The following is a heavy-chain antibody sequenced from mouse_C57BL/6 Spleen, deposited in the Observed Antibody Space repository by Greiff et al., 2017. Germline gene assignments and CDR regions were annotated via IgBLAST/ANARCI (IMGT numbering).Heavy chain of an antibody. J-gene: IGHJ4*01. D-gene: IGHD2-3*01. Sequence: EVQLQQSGPELVKPGASVKISCKASGYTFTDYYMNWVKQSHGKSLEWIGDINPKNGGTSYNQKFKGKATLTVDKSSSTAYLELRSLTSEDAAVYYCAREDGYYYAMDYWGQGTSVTVSS. CDR1: GYTFTDYY. V-gene: IGHV1-26*01. CDR2: INPKNGGT. CDR3: AREDGYYYAMDY.